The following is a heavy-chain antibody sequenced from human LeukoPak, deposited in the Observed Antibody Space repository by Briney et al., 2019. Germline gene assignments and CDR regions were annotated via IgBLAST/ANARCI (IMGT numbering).Heavy chain of an antibody. CDR2: ISGSGGST. D-gene: IGHD3-10*01. Sequence: GGSLRLSCAASGFTFSSYAMSWVRQAPGKGLEWVSAISGSGGSTYYADSVKGRFTISRDNSKDTLYLQMNSLRAEDTAVYYCAKTTDGSGSYPHYYSDYWGQGTLVTVSS. CDR1: GFTFSSYA. V-gene: IGHV3-23*01. CDR3: AKTTDGSGSYPHYYSDY. J-gene: IGHJ4*02.